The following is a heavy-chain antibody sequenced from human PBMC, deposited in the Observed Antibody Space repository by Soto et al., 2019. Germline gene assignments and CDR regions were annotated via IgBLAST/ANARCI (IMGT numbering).Heavy chain of an antibody. D-gene: IGHD3-16*01. CDR1: GESFSGYY. J-gene: IGHJ6*02. CDR2: INHVGSI. V-gene: IGHV4-34*01. Sequence: SETLSLTCAIYGESFSGYYWAWIRQPPGRGLEWIAEINHVGSIDYNPSLMSRLTISVDTSKNHFSLKLTSVTAADTALYYCARGDYFTSYYYGLDVWGQGTPVTVSS. CDR3: ARGDYFTSYYYGLDV.